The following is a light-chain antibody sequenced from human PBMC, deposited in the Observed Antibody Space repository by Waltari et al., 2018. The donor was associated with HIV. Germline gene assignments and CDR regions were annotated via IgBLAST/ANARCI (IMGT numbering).Light chain of an antibody. CDR2: RSR. Sequence: YELTQPPSVSVSPGQTARITCSGNALPDHIGYWYQHKVGQAPVLVIFRSRERSSQVPARFSASKSGTTFTLTISGVQAEDEADYFCLSADGRGVRKFFGGGTRLTVL. CDR3: LSADGRGVRKF. CDR1: ALPDHI. V-gene: IGLV3-25*03. J-gene: IGLJ2*01.